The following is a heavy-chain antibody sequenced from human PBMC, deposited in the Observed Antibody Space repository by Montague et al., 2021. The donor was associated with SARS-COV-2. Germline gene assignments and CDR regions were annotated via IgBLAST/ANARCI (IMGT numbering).Heavy chain of an antibody. J-gene: IGHJ3*02. CDR3: ARGRHGPDAVDI. D-gene: IGHD2-8*01. Sequence: SETLSLTCTVSGGSITSYNRSWIWKRQGKGMEWNGYINNNESRNNNYNLKSRAIISLDTSKNKISLKLNSVTAADTAVYYCARGRHGPDAVDIWGQGTVVTVSS. CDR2: INNNESR. V-gene: IGHV4-59*12. CDR1: GGSITSYN.